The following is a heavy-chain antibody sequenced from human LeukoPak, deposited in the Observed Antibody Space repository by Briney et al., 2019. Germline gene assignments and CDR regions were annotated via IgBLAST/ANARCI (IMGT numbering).Heavy chain of an antibody. D-gene: IGHD5-18*01. V-gene: IGHV4-34*01. CDR1: GGSFSGYY. CDR2: INHSGST. Sequence: PSETLSLTCAVYGGSFSGYYWSWIRQPPGKGLEWIGEINHSGSTNYNPPLKSRVTISVDTPKNQFSLKLSSVTAADTAVYYCARRGRRYSYGYYFDYWGQGTLVTVSS. J-gene: IGHJ4*02. CDR3: ARRGRRYSYGYYFDY.